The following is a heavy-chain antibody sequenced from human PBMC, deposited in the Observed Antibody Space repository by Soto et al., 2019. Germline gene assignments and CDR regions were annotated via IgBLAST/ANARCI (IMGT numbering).Heavy chain of an antibody. V-gene: IGHV4-59*13. Sequence: QVQLQESGPGLVKPSETLSLTCTVTGGSISSYYWSWIRRPPGKGLEWMGHIYYTGSTNYNPSLKSRVIIALDTSANQFTQKLRSVSAADTAVYYWARAQTFDFHNWFDPWGQGTLVTVPS. J-gene: IGHJ5*02. CDR1: GGSISSYY. CDR2: IYYTGST. CDR3: ARAQTFDFHNWFDP.